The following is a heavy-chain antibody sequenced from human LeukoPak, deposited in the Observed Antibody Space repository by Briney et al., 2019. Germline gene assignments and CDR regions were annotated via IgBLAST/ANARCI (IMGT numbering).Heavy chain of an antibody. CDR1: GGSISSSSYY. Sequence: PSETLSLTCTVSGGSISSSSYYWGWIRQPPGKGLEWIGSIYYSGSTYYNPSLKSRVTISVDTSKSQFSLKLSSVTAADTAVYYCARHYPSSPQPDAFDIWGQGTMVTVSS. D-gene: IGHD6-13*01. J-gene: IGHJ3*02. CDR3: ARHYPSSPQPDAFDI. V-gene: IGHV4-39*01. CDR2: IYYSGST.